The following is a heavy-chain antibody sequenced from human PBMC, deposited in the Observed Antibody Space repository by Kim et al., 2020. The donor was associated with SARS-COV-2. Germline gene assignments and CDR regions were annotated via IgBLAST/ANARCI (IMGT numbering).Heavy chain of an antibody. CDR3: ARDQKDYITTEWGAFDI. Sequence: GGSLRLSCAASGFTFSSYSMNWVRQVTGKGLEWVSSISSSSSYIYYADSVKGRFTISRDNAKNSLYLQMNRLRAEDTAVYYCARDQKDYITTEWGAFDI. CDR2: ISSSSSYI. J-gene: IGHJ3*02. CDR1: GFTFSSYS. V-gene: IGHV3-21*01. D-gene: IGHD3-3*01.